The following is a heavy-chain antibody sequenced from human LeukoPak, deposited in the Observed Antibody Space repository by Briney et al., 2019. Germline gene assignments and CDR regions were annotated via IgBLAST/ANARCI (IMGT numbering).Heavy chain of an antibody. CDR3: ARSYPDGSGTPFDY. V-gene: IGHV1-69*01. CDR1: GGTFSRYA. CDR2: IIPIFGTA. D-gene: IGHD6-13*01. J-gene: IGHJ4*02. Sequence: ASVKVSCKASGGTFSRYAISWVRQAPGQGLEWMGGIIPIFGTANYAQKFQGRVTITADESTSTAYMELSSLRSEDTAVYYCARSYPDGSGTPFDYWGQGTLVTVSS.